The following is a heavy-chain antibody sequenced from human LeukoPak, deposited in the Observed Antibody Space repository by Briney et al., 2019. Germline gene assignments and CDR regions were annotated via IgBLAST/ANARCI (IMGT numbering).Heavy chain of an antibody. CDR2: IYYSGST. CDR1: GGSISSYY. J-gene: IGHJ3*02. CDR3: ARHQYYDYVWGSYRDAFDI. V-gene: IGHV4-59*08. Sequence: SETLSLTRTVSGGSISSYYWSWIRQPPGKGLEWIGYIYYSGSTNYNPSLKSRVTISVDTSKNQFSLKLSSVTAADTAVYYCARHQYYDYVWGSYRDAFDIWGQGTMVTVSS. D-gene: IGHD3-16*01.